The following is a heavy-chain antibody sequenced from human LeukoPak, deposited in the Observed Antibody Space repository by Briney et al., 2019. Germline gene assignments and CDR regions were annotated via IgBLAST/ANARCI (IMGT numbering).Heavy chain of an antibody. V-gene: IGHV1-69*05. Sequence: ASVKVSCKASGGTFSSYAISWVRQAPGQGLEWMGGIIPIFGTANYAQKFQGRVTITTDGSTSTAYMELSSLRSEDTAVYYCATSLYSNYYHYMDVWGKGTTVTVSS. D-gene: IGHD4-11*01. J-gene: IGHJ6*03. CDR3: ATSLYSNYYHYMDV. CDR1: GGTFSSYA. CDR2: IIPIFGTA.